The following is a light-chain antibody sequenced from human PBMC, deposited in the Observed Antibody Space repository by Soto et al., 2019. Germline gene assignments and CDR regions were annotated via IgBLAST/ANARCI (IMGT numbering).Light chain of an antibody. CDR1: SSDIGGYNY. CDR3: SSYTSSSTLYV. Sequence: QSALTQPASVSGSPGQSITISCAVTSSDIGGYNYVSWYQQHPGKAPKVMIYEVSNRPSGVSNRFSGSKSGNTASLTISGLQAEDEADYYCSSYTSSSTLYVFGSGTKVTL. V-gene: IGLV2-14*01. J-gene: IGLJ1*01. CDR2: EVS.